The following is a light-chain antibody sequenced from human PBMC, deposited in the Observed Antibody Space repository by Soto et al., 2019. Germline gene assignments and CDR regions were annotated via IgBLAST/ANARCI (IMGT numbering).Light chain of an antibody. CDR3: QSYDSSLSGSV. J-gene: IGLJ7*01. Sequence: QSVLTQPPSMSGAPGQRVTMSCTGSSSNLGAGYDVHWYQRLPGAAPKLLIYGNSNRPSGVPDRFSGSKSGTSASLAITGLQAEDEADYYCQSYDSSLSGSVFGGGTQLTVL. CDR2: GNS. V-gene: IGLV1-40*01. CDR1: SSNLGAGYD.